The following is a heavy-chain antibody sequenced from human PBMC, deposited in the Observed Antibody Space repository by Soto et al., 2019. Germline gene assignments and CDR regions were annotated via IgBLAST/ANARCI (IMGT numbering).Heavy chain of an antibody. CDR1: GFSFSDYF. J-gene: IGHJ3*01. Sequence: PGGSLRLSCAASGFSFSDYFMTWIRQAPGKRLEWVSYIGTSAGYIFYAASVRGRFTISRDNAGNSLSLQMDSLRAEDTAVYYCARSILGTAGPFDLWGPGTMVTVS. D-gene: IGHD7-27*01. CDR3: ARSILGTAGPFDL. CDR2: IGTSAGYI. V-gene: IGHV3-11*01.